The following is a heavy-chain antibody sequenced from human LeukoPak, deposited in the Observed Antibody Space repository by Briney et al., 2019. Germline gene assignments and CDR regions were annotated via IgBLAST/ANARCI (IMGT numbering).Heavy chain of an antibody. CDR2: IKQDGSEK. CDR3: ARGTRVPDY. J-gene: IGHJ4*02. V-gene: IGHV3-7*01. CDR1: GFTFDDYA. D-gene: IGHD2-2*01. Sequence: HPGRSLRLSCAASGFTFDDYAVHWVRQAPGKGLEWVAHIKQDGSEKNSVDSVKGRFTISRDNAKNSLYLQMNSLRAEDTAVYYCARGTRVPDYWGQGTLVTVSS.